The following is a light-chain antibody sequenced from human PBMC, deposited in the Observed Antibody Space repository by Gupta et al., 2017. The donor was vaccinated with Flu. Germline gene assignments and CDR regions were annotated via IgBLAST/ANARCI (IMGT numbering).Light chain of an antibody. CDR3: QQRSDWPLT. CDR2: DAS. V-gene: IGKV3-11*01. Sequence: EIVLTQSPATLSLSPGERVTLSCRASQSISIYLAWYQQKPGQAPRLLIYDASNRVTGIPARFSGSGSGTDFTLTISSLEPEDFAFYYCQQRSDWPLTFGGGTKVEIK. J-gene: IGKJ4*01. CDR1: QSISIY.